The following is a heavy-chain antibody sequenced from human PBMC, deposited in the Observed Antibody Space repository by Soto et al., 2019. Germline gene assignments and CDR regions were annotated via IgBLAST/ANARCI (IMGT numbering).Heavy chain of an antibody. Sequence: EVQLVESGGGLVKPGGSLRLSCAASDFSISNAWMNWVRQAPGKGLEWVGRIKTRSESEATDYAAPPKDRFPISRDDSKNALFLQMNTLNTEATAVYYCNTGSVEGVWGQGATVIVSS. CDR3: NTGSVEGV. J-gene: IGHJ6*02. D-gene: IGHD2-15*01. CDR1: DFSISNAW. V-gene: IGHV3-15*07. CDR2: IKTRSESEAT.